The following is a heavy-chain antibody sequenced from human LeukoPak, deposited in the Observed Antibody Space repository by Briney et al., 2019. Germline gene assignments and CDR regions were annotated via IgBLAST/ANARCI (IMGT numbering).Heavy chain of an antibody. D-gene: IGHD1-26*01. CDR3: ARLRVSGSYLYYFDY. J-gene: IGHJ4*02. CDR1: NGSISSYH. CDR2: ILTSGTT. Sequence: SETLSLTCTVSNGSISSYHWSWVRQPPGKGLEWIGYILTSGTTNYNPSLKSRLTVSVDTSKNQFTLKLSSVTAADTAVYYCARLRVSGSYLYYFDYWGQGTLVTVSS. V-gene: IGHV4-4*09.